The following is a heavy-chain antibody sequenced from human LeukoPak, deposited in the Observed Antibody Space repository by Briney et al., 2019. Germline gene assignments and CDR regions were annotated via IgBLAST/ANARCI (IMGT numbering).Heavy chain of an antibody. V-gene: IGHV4-59*01. CDR2: IYYSGST. CDR1: GGSISSYY. D-gene: IGHD5-12*01. Sequence: SETLFLTCTVSGGSISSYYWSWIRQPPGKGLEWIGYIYYSGSTSYNPSLKSRVTISVDTSTNQFSLKLRSVTAADTAVYYCAREDSGYDYSPFDYWGQGTLVTVSS. CDR3: AREDSGYDYSPFDY. J-gene: IGHJ4*02.